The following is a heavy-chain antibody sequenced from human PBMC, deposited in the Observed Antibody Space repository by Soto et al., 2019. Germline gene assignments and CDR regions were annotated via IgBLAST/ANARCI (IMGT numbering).Heavy chain of an antibody. Sequence: QVQLQQSGPGLVKPSQTLSLTCAISGDSVSSNSAAWNWIRQSPSRGLEWLGRTYYRSKWYNDYAVSVKSRITLNPDTAKNQFSLQLNSVTPEDTAVYYCARAQRYCSGGSCYEDAFDIWGQGTMVTVSS. CDR1: GDSVSSNSAA. CDR3: ARAQRYCSGGSCYEDAFDI. D-gene: IGHD2-15*01. V-gene: IGHV6-1*01. J-gene: IGHJ3*02. CDR2: TYYRSKWYN.